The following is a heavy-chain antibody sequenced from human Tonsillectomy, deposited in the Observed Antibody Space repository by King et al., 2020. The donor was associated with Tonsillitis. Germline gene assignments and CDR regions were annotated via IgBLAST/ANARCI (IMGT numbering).Heavy chain of an antibody. CDR3: TKVDDYDGSGSYFNDYYYGLDV. V-gene: IGHV3-23*04. D-gene: IGHD3-10*01. CDR2: MRCGGETT. J-gene: IGHJ6*02. CDR1: GFSFSRYF. Sequence: VQLVESGGGLAQPGGSLRLSCVASGFSFSRYFMGGVRQAPGKGLEGVENMRCGGETTYYGHSVGGRFTVSRDNSKNTLYLQLNSLTAEDTAVYYCTKVDDYDGSGSYFNDYYYGLDVWGQGTTVTVSS.